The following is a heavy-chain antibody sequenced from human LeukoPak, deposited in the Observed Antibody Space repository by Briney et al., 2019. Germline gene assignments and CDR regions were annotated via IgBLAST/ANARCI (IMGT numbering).Heavy chain of an antibody. CDR3: ARGPPGRVSDSRKKGLFDP. CDR2: INPSGSST. Sequence: ASVKVSCKASGFTFTSYYMHWVRQAPGQGLEWMGIINPSGSSTTYAQKFQGRVTMSRDTSTTTVYMELSSLTSDDTAVYYCARGPPGRVSDSRKKGLFDPWGQGTLVTVSS. D-gene: IGHD3-22*01. CDR1: GFTFTSYY. J-gene: IGHJ5*02. V-gene: IGHV1-46*01.